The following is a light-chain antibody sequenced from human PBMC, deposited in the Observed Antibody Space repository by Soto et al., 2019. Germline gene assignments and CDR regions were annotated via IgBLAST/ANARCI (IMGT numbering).Light chain of an antibody. V-gene: IGKV3D-11*02. CDR2: GEY. CDR3: KQRSNWQIT. CDR1: QSVRSH. Sequence: EIVMTQSPATLSLSPGDRATLSCRASQSVRSHLAWFQQKPGQPPRLLIFGEYTRATGVPARFSGSGSGTEFTLTISSLEPEDFAVYYCKQRSNWQITFGQGTRLEI. J-gene: IGKJ5*01.